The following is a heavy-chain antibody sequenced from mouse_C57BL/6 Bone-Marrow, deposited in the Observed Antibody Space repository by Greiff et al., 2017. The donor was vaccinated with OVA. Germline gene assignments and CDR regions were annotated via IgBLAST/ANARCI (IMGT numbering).Heavy chain of an antibody. CDR3: ARGGWDGSPFAY. CDR2: INPSTGGT. J-gene: IGHJ3*01. CDR1: GYSFTGYY. D-gene: IGHD2-3*01. Sequence: VQLQQSGPELVKPGASVKISCKAFGYSFTGYYMNWVKQSPEKSLEWIGEINPSTGGTTYNQKFKAKATLTVDKSSSTAYMQLKSLTSEDAAVYYCARGGWDGSPFAYWGQGTLVTVSA. V-gene: IGHV1-42*01.